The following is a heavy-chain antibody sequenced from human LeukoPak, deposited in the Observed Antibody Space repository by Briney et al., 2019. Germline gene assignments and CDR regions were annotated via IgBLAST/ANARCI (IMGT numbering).Heavy chain of an antibody. CDR1: GFTFSSYA. J-gene: IGHJ5*02. V-gene: IGHV3-21*01. D-gene: IGHD2-2*02. CDR2: ISSSSSYI. CDR3: ARGCSSTSCYTGNWFDP. Sequence: GGSLRLSCAASGFTFSSYAMHWVRQAPGKGLEWVSSISSSSSYIYYADSVKGRFTISRDNAKNSLYLQMNSLRAEDTAVYYCARGCSSTSCYTGNWFDPWGQGTLVTVSS.